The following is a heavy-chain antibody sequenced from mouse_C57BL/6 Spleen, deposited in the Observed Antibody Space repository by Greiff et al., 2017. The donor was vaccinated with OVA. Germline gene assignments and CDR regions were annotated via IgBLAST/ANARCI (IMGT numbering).Heavy chain of an antibody. CDR1: GYTFTSYW. J-gene: IGHJ4*01. CDR2: IYPGSGST. Sequence: QVQLQQPGAELVKPGASVKMSCKASGYTFTSYWLTWVKQRPGQGLEWIGDIYPGSGSTNYNGKFKSKATLTVDTSSSTAYMQLSSLTSEDSAVYYCARRTAQAGYAMDYWGQGTSVTVSS. V-gene: IGHV1-55*01. D-gene: IGHD3-2*02. CDR3: ARRTAQAGYAMDY.